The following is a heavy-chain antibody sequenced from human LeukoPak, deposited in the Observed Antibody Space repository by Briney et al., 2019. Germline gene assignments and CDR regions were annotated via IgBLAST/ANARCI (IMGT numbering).Heavy chain of an antibody. D-gene: IGHD3-16*01. Sequence: MASETLSLTCTVSGGSISSSSYYWGWIRQPPGKGLEWIGSIYYSGSTYYNPSLKSRVTISVDTSKNQFSLKLSSVTAADTAVYYCATLSIMITFGGVSAWFDPWGQGTLVTVSS. CDR3: ATLSIMITFGGVSAWFDP. CDR1: GGSISSSSYY. J-gene: IGHJ5*02. V-gene: IGHV4-39*01. CDR2: IYYSGST.